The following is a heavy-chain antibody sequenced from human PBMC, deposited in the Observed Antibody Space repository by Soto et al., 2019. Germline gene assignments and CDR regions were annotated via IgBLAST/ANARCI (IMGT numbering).Heavy chain of an antibody. CDR1: GGTFSSYP. J-gene: IGHJ4*02. D-gene: IGHD4-4*01. Sequence: QVQLVQSGAEVKKPGSSVKVSCKASGGTFSSYPISWVRQAPGQGLEWMGGTNGNLGTGNYAQKFQGRLTITTDKSTTPASMELSSLRAEDTAVYYWARRGSNGYFRYSDNWGQGTLVTVSS. CDR2: TNGNLGTG. V-gene: IGHV1-69*06. CDR3: ARRGSNGYFRYSDN.